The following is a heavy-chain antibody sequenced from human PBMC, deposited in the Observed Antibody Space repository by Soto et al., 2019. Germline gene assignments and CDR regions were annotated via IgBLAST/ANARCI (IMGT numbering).Heavy chain of an antibody. D-gene: IGHD3-22*01. CDR1: GFTFSSHN. V-gene: IGHV3-21*01. J-gene: IGHJ3*02. CDR3: ARGTGDYYYASSGYYADGFDI. Sequence: GGSLRLSCAASGFTFSSHNMNWVRQAPGKGLEWVSSISRSSAYIYHADSVKGRLIISRDDAKNSVYLQMNSLRDEDTAVYYCARGTGDYYYASSGYYADGFDIWGQGTMVTVSS. CDR2: ISRSSAYI.